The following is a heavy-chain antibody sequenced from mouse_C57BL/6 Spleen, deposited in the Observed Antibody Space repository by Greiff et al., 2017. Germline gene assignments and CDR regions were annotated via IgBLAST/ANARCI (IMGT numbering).Heavy chain of an antibody. CDR2: IDPSDSYT. Sequence: QVQLQQPGAELVKPGASVKLSCKASGYTFTSYWMQWVKQRPGQGLEWIGEIDPSDSYTNYNQKFKGKATLTVDTSSSTAYMQLRSLTSEDSAVYYCARTNYFDYWGQGTTLTVSS. CDR1: GYTFTSYW. V-gene: IGHV1-50*01. J-gene: IGHJ2*01. CDR3: ARTNYFDY.